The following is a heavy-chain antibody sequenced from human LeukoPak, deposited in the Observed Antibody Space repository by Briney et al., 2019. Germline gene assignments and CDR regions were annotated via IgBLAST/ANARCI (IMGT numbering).Heavy chain of an antibody. V-gene: IGHV4-59*02. Sequence: SETLSLTCTLSGGSVTTHHWNWIRQTPGKGLEWIGYVFDSGRTKVNPSLKSRVTLSADTYKNQLSLRLSSRTGADAAMLYFRTIKRGDIFGYFEFWGQGILVTLSS. J-gene: IGHJ4*02. CDR1: GGSVTTHH. D-gene: IGHD5-18*01. CDR2: VFDSGRT. CDR3: RTIKRGDIFGYFEF.